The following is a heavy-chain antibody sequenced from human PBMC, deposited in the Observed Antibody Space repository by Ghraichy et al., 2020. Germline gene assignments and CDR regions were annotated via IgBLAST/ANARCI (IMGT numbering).Heavy chain of an antibody. CDR2: VNDIGNT. V-gene: IGHV4-34*01. Sequence: SETLSLTCAVSGGSFRNYYWSWIRQPPGKGLDWIGEVNDIGNTNYNPSLTGRVTISVDTSKNQFSLTVTSVTAADTAVYFCARGGYNWNHPYFYPWGQGNLVTVSS. CDR1: GGSFRNYY. J-gene: IGHJ5*02. CDR3: ARGGYNWNHPYFYP. D-gene: IGHD1-14*01.